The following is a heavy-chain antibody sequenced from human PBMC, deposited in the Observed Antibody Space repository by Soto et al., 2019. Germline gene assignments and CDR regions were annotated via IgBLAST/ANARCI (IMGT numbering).Heavy chain of an antibody. CDR3: ARDFGHGYYLDY. CDR2: ITDSSDTV. CDR1: GFSFSNYN. D-gene: IGHD3-3*01. V-gene: IGHV3-48*02. Sequence: EVQLVESGGGVVQPGGSLRLSCVASGFSFSNYNMNCVRQAPGKGLEWVSYITDSSDTVHYADSVRGRFTISRDNAESSLYLQMNSLRDEDTAVYFCARDFGHGYYLDYWGRGTLVTVSS. J-gene: IGHJ4*02.